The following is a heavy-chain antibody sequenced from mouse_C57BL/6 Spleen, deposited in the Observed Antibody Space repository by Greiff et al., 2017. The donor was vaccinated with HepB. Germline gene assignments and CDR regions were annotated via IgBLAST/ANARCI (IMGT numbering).Heavy chain of an antibody. J-gene: IGHJ4*01. CDR2: ISDGGSYT. D-gene: IGHD2-12*01. Sequence: EVQLQQSGGGLVKPGGSLKLSCAASGFTFSSYAMSWVRQTPEKRLEWVATISDGGSYTYYPDNVKGRFTISRDNAKNNLYLQMSHLKSEDTAMYYCASLSYDDYYAMDYWGQGTSVTVSS. CDR1: GFTFSSYA. CDR3: ASLSYDDYYAMDY. V-gene: IGHV5-4*01.